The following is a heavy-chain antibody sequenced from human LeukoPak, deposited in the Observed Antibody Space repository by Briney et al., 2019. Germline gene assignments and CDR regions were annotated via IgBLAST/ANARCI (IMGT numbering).Heavy chain of an antibody. CDR1: GGSFSGYY. CDR3: AREGDDFAYYYMDV. V-gene: IGHV4-34*01. D-gene: IGHD3-3*01. CDR2: IYYSGST. J-gene: IGHJ6*03. Sequence: SETLSLTCAVYGGSFSGYYWGWIRQPPGKGLEWIGSIYYSGSTYYNPSLKSRVIISVDTSTNQFSLKLSSVTAADTAVYDCAREGDDFAYYYMDVWGKGTTVTVSS.